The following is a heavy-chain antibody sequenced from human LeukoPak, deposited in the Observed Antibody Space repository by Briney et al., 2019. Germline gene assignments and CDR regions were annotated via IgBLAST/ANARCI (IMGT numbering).Heavy chain of an antibody. J-gene: IGHJ2*01. D-gene: IGHD1-26*01. Sequence: QPGGSLRLSCAASGFTFSNYWMTWVRQAPGKGLEWVANIKQDGSEKYYVDSVKGRFTISRDNAKNSLYLQMNSLRAEDTAVYYCARARSPTLGYFDLWGRGTLVTVSS. CDR2: IKQDGSEK. CDR3: ARARSPTLGYFDL. V-gene: IGHV3-7*01. CDR1: GFTFSNYW.